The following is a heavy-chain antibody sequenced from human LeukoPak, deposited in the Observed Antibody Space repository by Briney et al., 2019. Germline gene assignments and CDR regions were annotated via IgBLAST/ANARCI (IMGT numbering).Heavy chain of an antibody. D-gene: IGHD2-15*01. CDR3: ARTVAATLDY. J-gene: IGHJ4*02. CDR1: GGSISSGGYY. V-gene: IGHV4-31*03. CDR2: IYYSGST. Sequence: SQTLSLTGTVSGGSISSGGYYWSWIRQHPGKGLEWIGYIYYSGSTYYNPSLKSRVTISVDTSKNQFSLKLSSVTAADTAVYYCARTVAATLDYWGQGTLVTVSS.